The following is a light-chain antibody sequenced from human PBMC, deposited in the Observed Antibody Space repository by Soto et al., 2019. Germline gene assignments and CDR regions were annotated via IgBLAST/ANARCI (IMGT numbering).Light chain of an antibody. CDR3: QQRSNWPALT. V-gene: IGKV3-11*01. Sequence: EIVLTQSPATLSLSPGERATLSCRASQSVSSYLAWYQQKPGQAPRLLIYDASNRATGIPARFSGSGSGTDFPLTISSLEPEDVAVYYCQQRSNWPALTFGGGTKVEIK. CDR1: QSVSSY. J-gene: IGKJ4*01. CDR2: DAS.